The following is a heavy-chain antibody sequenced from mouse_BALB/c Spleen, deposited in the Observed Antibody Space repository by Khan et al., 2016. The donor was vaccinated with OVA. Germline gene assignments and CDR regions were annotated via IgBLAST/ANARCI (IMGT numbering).Heavy chain of an antibody. CDR2: ISYSGVT. V-gene: IGHV3-2*02. D-gene: IGHD1-1*01. J-gene: IGHJ2*01. CDR1: GYSITSGYA. Sequence: EVQLVESGPGLVKPSQSLSLTCTVTGYSITSGYAWNWIRQFPGNKLEWMGYISYSGVTSYTPSLKSRISITRDTSKNQFFLQLNSVTTEDTATYYCARGSYYGYCFNYWGQGTTLTVSS. CDR3: ARGSYYGYCFNY.